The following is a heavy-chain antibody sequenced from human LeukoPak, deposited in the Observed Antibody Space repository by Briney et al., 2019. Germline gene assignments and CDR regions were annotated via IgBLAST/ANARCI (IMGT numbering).Heavy chain of an antibody. Sequence: SETLSHTCSVSGGSISTYYWTWIRQPPGKALEWIGYIYYSGSTNYNPSLKSRVTISVDTSQKHFSLRLSSVTAADTAVYYCARLTRYTSSGRYPYFDWWGQGTRVTVSS. D-gene: IGHD3-22*01. CDR3: ARLTRYTSSGRYPYFDW. CDR1: GGSISTYY. CDR2: IYYSGST. J-gene: IGHJ4*02. V-gene: IGHV4-59*08.